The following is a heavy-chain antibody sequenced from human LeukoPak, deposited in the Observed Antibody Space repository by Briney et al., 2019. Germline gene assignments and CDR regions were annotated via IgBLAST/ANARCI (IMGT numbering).Heavy chain of an antibody. CDR1: GFTFNSYS. J-gene: IGHJ4*02. CDR2: ISGSNSYI. CDR3: ARDQLYCSGGYCYKDY. D-gene: IGHD2-15*01. Sequence: GGSLRLSCAASGFTFNSYSMNWVRQAPGKGLEWVSSISGSNSYIYYADSMKGRFTISRDNAKNSLYLQMNSLRAEDTAVYYCARDQLYCSGGYCYKDYWGQGTLVTVSS. V-gene: IGHV3-21*01.